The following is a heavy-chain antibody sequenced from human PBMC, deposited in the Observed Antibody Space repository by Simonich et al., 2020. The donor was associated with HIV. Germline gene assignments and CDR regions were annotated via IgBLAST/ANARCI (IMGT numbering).Heavy chain of an antibody. Sequence: QVQLVQSGAEVKKPGSSVKVSCKASGGTFSSFASSVWRQAPGLGLEWVGGITPILGTANYSPMFQGRVTITADESTSTAYMELSSLRSEDTGIYYCARKGGGRGVYYFDYWGQGTLVTVSS. CDR1: GGTFSSFA. D-gene: IGHD3-10*01. CDR3: ARKGGGRGVYYFDY. V-gene: IGHV1-69*13. J-gene: IGHJ4*02. CDR2: ITPILGTA.